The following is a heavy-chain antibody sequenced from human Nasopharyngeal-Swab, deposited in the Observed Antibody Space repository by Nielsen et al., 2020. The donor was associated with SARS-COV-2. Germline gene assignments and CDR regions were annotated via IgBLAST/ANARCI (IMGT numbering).Heavy chain of an antibody. J-gene: IGHJ4*02. D-gene: IGHD6-19*01. CDR2: IYSYDSNT. CDR3: ARLHFASGPFDY. CDR1: GYSFSSPW. Sequence: GESLKISCKGSGYSFSSPWIGWVRQMPGKGLEWIGLIYSYDSNTRYSPYFQGQVTTSADKSISITYLLWSSLKDSDTAMYYCARLHFASGPFDYWGQGTLVTVSS. V-gene: IGHV5-51*01.